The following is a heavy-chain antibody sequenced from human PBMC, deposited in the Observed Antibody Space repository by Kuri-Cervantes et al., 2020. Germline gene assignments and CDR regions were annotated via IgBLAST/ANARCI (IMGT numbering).Heavy chain of an antibody. Sequence: ASVKVSCKASGYTFTSYDINWVRQATGQGLEWMGWMNPNSGNTGYAQKFQGRVTMTTDTSTSTAYMELRSLRSDDTAVYYCARDESHSSGWLPNHYYYYYGMDVWGQGTTVTVSS. D-gene: IGHD6-19*01. CDR1: GYTFTSYD. V-gene: IGHV1-8*01. CDR3: ARDESHSSGWLPNHYYYYYGMDV. J-gene: IGHJ6*02. CDR2: MNPNSGNT.